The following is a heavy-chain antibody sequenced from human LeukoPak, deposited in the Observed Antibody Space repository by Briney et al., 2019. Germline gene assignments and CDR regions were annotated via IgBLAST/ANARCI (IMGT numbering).Heavy chain of an antibody. Sequence: PSQTLFLTCTVSGGSISSGSYYWSWIRQPAGKGLEWIGRIYTSGSTNYNPSLKSRVTISVDTSKNQFSLKLSSVTAADTAVYYCARSAVRGVIDYWGQGTLIIVTS. D-gene: IGHD3-10*01. CDR2: IYTSGST. CDR1: GGSISSGSYY. J-gene: IGHJ4*02. CDR3: ARSAVRGVIDY. V-gene: IGHV4-61*02.